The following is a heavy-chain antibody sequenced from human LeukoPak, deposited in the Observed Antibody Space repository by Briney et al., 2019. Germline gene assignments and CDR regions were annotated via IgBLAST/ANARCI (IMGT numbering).Heavy chain of an antibody. D-gene: IGHD6-19*01. Sequence: AGGSLRLSCSVPGFTFSNYAMHWVRQAPGKGLEYVSGISSNGGRTYYADPVKGRFTISRDNSKNTMYVQMSTLRVEDTAVYYCVKDPHSSGRYYFDYWGQGTLVTVSS. J-gene: IGHJ4*02. CDR2: ISSNGGRT. V-gene: IGHV3-64*05. CDR3: VKDPHSSGRYYFDY. CDR1: GFTFSNYA.